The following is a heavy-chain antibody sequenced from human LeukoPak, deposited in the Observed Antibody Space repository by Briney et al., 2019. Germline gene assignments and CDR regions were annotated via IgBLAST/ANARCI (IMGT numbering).Heavy chain of an antibody. CDR3: ARAAPHYCSSTSCYTANKYYYYYYMDV. D-gene: IGHD2-2*02. Sequence: SVNVSCKASVGTFINYAISWVRQAPGQGLDWMGVIIPIFCTANYAQKFQGRVTITTDESTSTAYMELSSLRSEDTAVYYCARAAPHYCSSTSCYTANKYYYYYYMDVWGKGTTVTVSS. V-gene: IGHV1-69*05. CDR1: VGTFINYA. CDR2: IIPIFCTA. J-gene: IGHJ6*03.